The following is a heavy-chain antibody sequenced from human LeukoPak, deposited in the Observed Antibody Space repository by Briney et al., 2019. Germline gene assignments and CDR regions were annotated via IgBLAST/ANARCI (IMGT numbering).Heavy chain of an antibody. CDR2: IIPIFGTA. D-gene: IGHD4-17*01. V-gene: IGHV1-69*06. CDR3: ARRYGDYEDWYFDL. Sequence: ASVKVSCKASGYTFTSYAISWVRQAPGQGLEWMGGIIPIFGTANYAQKSQGRVTITADKSTSTAYMELSSLRSEDTAVYYCARRYGDYEDWYFDLWGRGTLVTVSS. CDR1: GYTFTSYA. J-gene: IGHJ2*01.